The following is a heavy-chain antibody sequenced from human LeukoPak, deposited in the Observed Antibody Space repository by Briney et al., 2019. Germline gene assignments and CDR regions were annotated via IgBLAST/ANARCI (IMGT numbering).Heavy chain of an antibody. D-gene: IGHD1-14*01. Sequence: GGSLRLSCAASGFTFSDYAMSWVRQAPGKGLEWVSSISDDGDDTYYAESVKGRFTISRDNSKNTLHLQLNSLRAEDTAVYYCAKLLDDNPIRWYFGLWGRGTLVTVSS. CDR1: GFTFSDYA. V-gene: IGHV3-23*01. CDR3: AKLLDDNPIRWYFGL. CDR2: ISDDGDDT. J-gene: IGHJ2*01.